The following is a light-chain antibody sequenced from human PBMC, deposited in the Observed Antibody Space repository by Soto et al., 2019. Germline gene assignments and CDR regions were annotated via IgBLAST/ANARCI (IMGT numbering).Light chain of an antibody. CDR2: AAS. CDR3: QQYGKSPSGR. V-gene: IGKV1-9*01. J-gene: IGKJ1*01. Sequence: IQLTQSPSSLSASVGDRVTINCRASQGISSYLAWYQQKPGKAPELLIFAASSLQSGVPSRFSGSGSGTDFTLTISRVEPDDFAVYYCQQYGKSPSGRFGQGTKVDIK. CDR1: QGISSY.